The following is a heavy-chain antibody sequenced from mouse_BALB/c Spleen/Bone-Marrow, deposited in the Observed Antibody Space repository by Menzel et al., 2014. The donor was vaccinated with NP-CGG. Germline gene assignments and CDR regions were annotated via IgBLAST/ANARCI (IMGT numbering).Heavy chain of an antibody. CDR2: IPPNSGNT. V-gene: IGHV1S130*01. D-gene: IGHD4-1*01. J-gene: IGHJ2*01. CDR1: GYTFTTSW. CDR3: ARSGFDY. Sequence: SGSVLVRPGASVKLFCKASGYTFTTSWMHWAKQRSGQGLEWIGEIPPNSGNTNFNETFKGKAALTVDTSSSTAYVDLSSLAPEDSAVYYCARSGFDYWGQGTTLTVSS.